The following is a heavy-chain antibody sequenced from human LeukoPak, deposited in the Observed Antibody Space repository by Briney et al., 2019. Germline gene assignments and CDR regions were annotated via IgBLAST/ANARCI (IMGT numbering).Heavy chain of an antibody. CDR3: ARTRGMSY. D-gene: IGHD3-16*01. Sequence: KPSETLSLTCAFYGGAFSGYYWSWIRPPPGKGLEWIGEINHSGSTNYNPSLKSRVTIPVDTSKNQFSLKLSSVTAADTAVYYCARTRGMSYWGQGTLVTVSS. J-gene: IGHJ4*02. V-gene: IGHV4-34*01. CDR2: INHSGST. CDR1: GGAFSGYY.